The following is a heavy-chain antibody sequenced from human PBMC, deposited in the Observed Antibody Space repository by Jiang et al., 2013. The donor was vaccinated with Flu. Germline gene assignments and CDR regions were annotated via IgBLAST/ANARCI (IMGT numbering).Heavy chain of an antibody. V-gene: IGHV1-2*06. CDR2: INPNSGGT. J-gene: IGHJ5*02. D-gene: IGHD1-26*01. CDR3: ARDLVGAFNWFDP. Sequence: SGAEVKKPGASVKVSCKASGYTFTGYYMHWVRQAPGQGLEWMGRINPNSGGTHYAQKFQGRVTMTRDTSISTAYMELSSLTSDDTAVYYCARDLVGAFNWFDPWGQGTLVTVSS. CDR1: GYTFTGYY.